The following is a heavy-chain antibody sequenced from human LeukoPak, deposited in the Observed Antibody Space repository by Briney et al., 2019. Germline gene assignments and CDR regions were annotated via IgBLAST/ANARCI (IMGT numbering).Heavy chain of an antibody. CDR1: GFIFSSYG. CDR3: ARGGSGYYPPLYYFDY. CDR2: IPYDGSHK. V-gene: IGHV3-30*12. Sequence: PGGSLRLSCAASGFIFSSYGIHWVRQAPGKGLEWVAFIPYDGSHKYYANSVQGRFTISRDNAKNSLYLQMNSLRAEDTAVYYCARGGSGYYPPLYYFDYWGQGTLVTVSS. J-gene: IGHJ4*02. D-gene: IGHD3-22*01.